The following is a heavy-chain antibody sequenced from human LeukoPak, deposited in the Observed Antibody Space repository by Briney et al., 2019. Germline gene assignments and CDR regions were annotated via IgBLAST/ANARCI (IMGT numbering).Heavy chain of an antibody. CDR3: ARVSDCSSTSCYLTNFDY. Sequence: GGSLRLSCAASGFTFSSYYMHWVRQATGKGLEWVSAICTAGDTYYPGSVKGRFTISRENAKNSLYLQMNSLRAGDTAAYYCARVSDCSSTSCYLTNFDYWGQGTLVTVSS. CDR2: ICTAGDT. CDR1: GFTFSSYY. J-gene: IGHJ4*02. D-gene: IGHD2-2*01. V-gene: IGHV3-13*01.